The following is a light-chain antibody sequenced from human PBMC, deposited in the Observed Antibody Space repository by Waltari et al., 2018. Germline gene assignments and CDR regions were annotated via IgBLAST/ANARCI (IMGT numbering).Light chain of an antibody. CDR1: QTITRW. CDR2: DAS. CDR3: QQYNSYSPWT. J-gene: IGKJ1*01. V-gene: IGKV1-5*01. Sequence: DILLTQSPSTLSASVGDRVTITCRASQTITRWLAWYQQKPGKAPNPLIFDASGLANGVPSRFSGSGSGKEFTLSISSLQPDDFATYYCQQYNSYSPWTFGPGTKVEIK.